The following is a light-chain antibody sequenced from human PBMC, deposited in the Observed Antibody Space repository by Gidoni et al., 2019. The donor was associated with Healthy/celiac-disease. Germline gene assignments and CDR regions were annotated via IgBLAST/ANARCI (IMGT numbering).Light chain of an antibody. Sequence: QSALTQTASVSGSPGQSITISCTGTSSDVGGYNYVSWYQQQPGKAPKRMIYDVSNRPSGVPNRFSGSKSGNTSSLTISGLQAEDEADYYCSSYTSSSTLDVVYGGGTKLTVL. CDR3: SSYTSSSTLDVV. CDR2: DVS. CDR1: SSDVGGYNY. V-gene: IGLV2-14*01. J-gene: IGLJ2*01.